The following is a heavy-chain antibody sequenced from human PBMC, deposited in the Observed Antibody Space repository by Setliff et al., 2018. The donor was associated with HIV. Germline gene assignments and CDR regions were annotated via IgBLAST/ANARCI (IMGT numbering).Heavy chain of an antibody. CDR1: GGTFSRYG. D-gene: IGHD6-6*01. CDR3: ARDFGSSSPPGY. V-gene: IGHV1-69*05. CDR2: IIPIFGTA. Sequence: ASVKVSCKASGGTFSRYGISWVRQAPGQGLEWMGGIIPIFGTANYAQKFQGRVTITTDESTSTAYMELSSLRFEDTAVYYCARDFGSSSPPGYWGQGTLVTVSS. J-gene: IGHJ4*02.